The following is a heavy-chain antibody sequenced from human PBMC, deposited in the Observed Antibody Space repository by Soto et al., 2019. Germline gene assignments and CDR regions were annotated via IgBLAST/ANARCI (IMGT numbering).Heavy chain of an antibody. CDR1: GGSISSSSYY. CDR3: ASSDSSGWYSVYYYGMDV. J-gene: IGHJ6*02. Sequence: SETLSLTCTVSGGSISSSSYYWGWIRQPPGKGLEWIGSIYYSGSTYYNPSLKSRVTISVDTSKNQFSLKLSSVTAADTAVYYCASSDSSGWYSVYYYGMDVWGQGTTVTVS. V-gene: IGHV4-39*01. D-gene: IGHD6-19*01. CDR2: IYYSGST.